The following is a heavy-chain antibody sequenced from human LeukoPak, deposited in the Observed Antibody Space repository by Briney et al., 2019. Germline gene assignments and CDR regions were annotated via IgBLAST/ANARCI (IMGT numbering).Heavy chain of an antibody. CDR3: GREFWSYRSGSLQAFDI. D-gene: IGHD3-10*01. CDR1: GGSISSRNYY. CDR2: IHTSGST. V-gene: IGHV4-61*02. Sequence: PSETLSLTCTVSGGSISSRNYYWSWIRQPAGKGLEWIGRIHTSGSTKSNPSLKSRVTISVDTSKNQFSLKLSSVTAADSAVYYCGREFWSYRSGSLQAFDIWGQGTMVTVSS. J-gene: IGHJ3*02.